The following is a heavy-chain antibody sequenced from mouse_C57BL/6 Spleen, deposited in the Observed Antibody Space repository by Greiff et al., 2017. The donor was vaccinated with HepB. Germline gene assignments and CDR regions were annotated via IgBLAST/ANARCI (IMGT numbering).Heavy chain of an antibody. V-gene: IGHV1-15*01. CDR1: GYTFTDYE. J-gene: IGHJ3*01. CDR3: TRSSRYYDYDVGWFAY. CDR2: IDPETGGT. Sequence: QVQLKESGAELVRPGASVTLSCKASGYTFTDYEMHWVKQTPVHGLEWIGAIDPETGGTAYNQKFKGKAILTADKSSSTAYMELRSLTSEDSAVYYCTRSSRYYDYDVGWFAYWGQGTLVTVSA. D-gene: IGHD2-4*01.